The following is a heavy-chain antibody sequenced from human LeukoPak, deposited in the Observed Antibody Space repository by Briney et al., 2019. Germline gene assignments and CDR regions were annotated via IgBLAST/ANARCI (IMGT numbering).Heavy chain of an antibody. J-gene: IGHJ4*02. CDR3: AKVGAAAGTRYFDY. CDR1: GFTFSSYG. V-gene: IGHV3-30*18. CDR2: ISYDGSNK. Sequence: PGGSLRLSCAASGFTFSSYGMHWVRQAPGKGLEWVAVISYDGSNKYYADSVKGRFTISRDNSKNTLYLQMNSLRAEDTAVYYCAKVGAAAGTRYFDYWGQGTLVTVSS. D-gene: IGHD6-13*01.